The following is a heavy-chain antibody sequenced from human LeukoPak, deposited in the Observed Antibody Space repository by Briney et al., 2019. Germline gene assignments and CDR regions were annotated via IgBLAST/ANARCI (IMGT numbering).Heavy chain of an antibody. CDR3: AHSIAAALGRIFDY. Sequence: KGSGPTLVNPTQTLTLTCTFSGFSLSTSGVGVGWIRQPPGKALEWLAVIFWDDDKRYSPSLRSRLTITKDTSKNQVVLKMIDMDPVDTATYHCAHSIAAALGRIFDYWGQGTLVTVSS. CDR2: IFWDDDK. V-gene: IGHV2-5*02. J-gene: IGHJ4*02. D-gene: IGHD6-13*01. CDR1: GFSLSTSGVG.